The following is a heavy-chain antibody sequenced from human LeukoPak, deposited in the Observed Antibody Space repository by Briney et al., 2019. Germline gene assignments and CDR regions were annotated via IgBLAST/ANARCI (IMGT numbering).Heavy chain of an antibody. CDR3: ATSLPGYYGSGSYYGPGDY. V-gene: IGHV3-48*01. D-gene: IGHD3-10*01. J-gene: IGHJ4*02. Sequence: GGSLRLSCAASGFTFSTYSMNWVRQAPGKGLEWVSYISSSSTTIYYADSVKGRFTISRDNAKNSLYLQMNSLGAEDTAVYYCATSLPGYYGSGSYYGPGDYWGQGTLVTVSS. CDR1: GFTFSTYS. CDR2: ISSSSTTI.